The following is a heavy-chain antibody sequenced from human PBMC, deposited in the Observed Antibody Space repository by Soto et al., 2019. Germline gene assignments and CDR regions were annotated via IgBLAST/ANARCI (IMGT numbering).Heavy chain of an antibody. J-gene: IGHJ4*02. Sequence: EVQLVESGGGLVQPGGSLKLSCAASGFTLSGSAMHWVRQASGKGLEWVGRIRSKANSDATAYAASVKGRFSISRDDSKNTAFLQMNSLNTEDTAVYYCTVDFAGDYWGQGTLVTVSS. V-gene: IGHV3-73*02. CDR2: IRSKANSDAT. CDR1: GFTLSGSA. CDR3: TVDFAGDY.